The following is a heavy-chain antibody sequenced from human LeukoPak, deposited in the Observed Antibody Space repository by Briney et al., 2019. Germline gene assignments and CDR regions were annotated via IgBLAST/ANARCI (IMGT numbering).Heavy chain of an antibody. CDR2: INPSGGST. J-gene: IGHJ6*03. V-gene: IGHV1-46*01. D-gene: IGHD1-26*01. Sequence: ASVKVSCKASGYTFTSYYMHWVRQAPGQGLEWMGIINPSGGSTSYAQKFQGRVTMTRDMSTSTVYIELSSLRSEDTAVYYCARGGGSYHNPRADYYYYYYMDVWGKGTTVTVSS. CDR3: ARGGGSYHNPRADYYYYYYMDV. CDR1: GYTFTSYY.